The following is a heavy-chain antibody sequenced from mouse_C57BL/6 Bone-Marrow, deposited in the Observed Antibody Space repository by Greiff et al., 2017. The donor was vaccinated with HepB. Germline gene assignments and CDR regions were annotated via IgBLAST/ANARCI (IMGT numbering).Heavy chain of an antibody. V-gene: IGHV1-4*01. Sequence: VQLQQSGAELARPGASVKMSCKASGYTFTSYTMHWVKQRPGQGRELIGYINPSSGYTKYNQKLKDKATLTADKSSSTAYMPLSSLTSEDSAVYYCARWRRFDYWGQGTTLTVSS. CDR1: GYTFTSYT. J-gene: IGHJ2*01. CDR2: INPSSGYT. CDR3: ARWRRFDY.